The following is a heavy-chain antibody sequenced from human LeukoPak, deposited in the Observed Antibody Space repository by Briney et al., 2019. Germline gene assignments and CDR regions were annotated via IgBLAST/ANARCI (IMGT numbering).Heavy chain of an antibody. V-gene: IGHV4-39*01. Sequence: PSETLSLTCTVSGGSISSSSYYWGWIRQPPGKGLEWIGSICYSGSTYYNPSLKSRVTISVDTSKNQFSLKLSSVTAADTAVYYCARLGVTDYGDYADYWGQGTLVTVSS. D-gene: IGHD4-17*01. CDR2: ICYSGST. CDR3: ARLGVTDYGDYADY. J-gene: IGHJ4*02. CDR1: GGSISSSSYY.